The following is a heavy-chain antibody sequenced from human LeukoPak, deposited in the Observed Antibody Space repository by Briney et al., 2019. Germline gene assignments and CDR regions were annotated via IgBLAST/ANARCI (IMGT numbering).Heavy chain of an antibody. CDR2: IYPDESNI. D-gene: IGHD2-2*03. CDR3: ARPPSRGYSSSFEY. J-gene: IGHJ4*02. CDR1: GDSFPTYW. V-gene: IGHV5-51*01. Sequence: GESLKIFCKGSGDSFPTYWSAWVRQMPGKGLEGMGIIYPDESNIRYSPSFQGQVTISADKSISTAYLQWSSLKASDTAMYYCARPPSRGYSSSFEYWGQGTLVTVSS.